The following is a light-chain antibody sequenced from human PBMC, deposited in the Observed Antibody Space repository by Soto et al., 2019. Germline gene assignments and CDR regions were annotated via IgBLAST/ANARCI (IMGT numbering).Light chain of an antibody. V-gene: IGKV3-20*01. Sequence: ESVLTERPDTPSWAPGESATLSCRARQSGSSSYLAWYQQKPGQAPRLLIFGASSRATGIPDGFSGSGSGTEFTLTISRLQSEDFAVYYCQQYGSSPLTFGQGTKVDIK. CDR3: QQYGSSPLT. CDR2: GAS. CDR1: QSGSSSY. J-gene: IGKJ1*01.